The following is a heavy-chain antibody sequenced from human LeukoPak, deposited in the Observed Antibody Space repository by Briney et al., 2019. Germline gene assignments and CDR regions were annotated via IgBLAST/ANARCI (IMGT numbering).Heavy chain of an antibody. CDR1: GGSISSSSYY. CDR3: ARQKNSSGWLYFDY. CDR2: IYYSGST. V-gene: IGHV4-39*01. J-gene: IGHJ4*02. Sequence: SETLSLTCTVSGGSISSSSYYWGWIRQPPGKGQEWIGSIYYSGSTYYNPSLKSRVTISIDTSKNQFSLKLSSVTAADTAVYYCARQKNSSGWLYFDYWGQGTLVTVSS. D-gene: IGHD6-19*01.